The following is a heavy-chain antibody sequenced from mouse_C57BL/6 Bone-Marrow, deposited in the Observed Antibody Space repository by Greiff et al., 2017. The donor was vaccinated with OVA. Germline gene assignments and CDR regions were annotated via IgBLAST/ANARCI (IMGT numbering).Heavy chain of an antibody. CDR3: ARNYYSNYCWYFDV. CDR2: IWSGGST. Sequence: VKLQESGPGLVQPSQSLSITCTVSGFSLTSYGVHWVRQSPGKGLEWLGVIWSGGSTDYNAAFISRLSISKDNSKSQVFFKMNSLQADDTAIYYCARNYYSNYCWYFDVWGTGTTVTVSS. D-gene: IGHD2-5*01. J-gene: IGHJ1*03. V-gene: IGHV2-2*01. CDR1: GFSLTSYG.